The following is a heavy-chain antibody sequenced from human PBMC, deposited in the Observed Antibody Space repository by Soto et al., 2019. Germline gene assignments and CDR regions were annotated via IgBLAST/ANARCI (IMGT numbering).Heavy chain of an antibody. CDR1: GYTLTELS. J-gene: IGHJ4*02. Sequence: ASVKVSCKVSGYTLTELSMHWVRQAPGKGLEWMGGFDPEDGETIYAQKFQGRVTMTEDTSTDTAYMKLSSLRSEDTAVYYCATVYGGNSGFDYWGQGTLVTVSS. CDR2: FDPEDGET. V-gene: IGHV1-24*01. CDR3: ATVYGGNSGFDY. D-gene: IGHD2-21*02.